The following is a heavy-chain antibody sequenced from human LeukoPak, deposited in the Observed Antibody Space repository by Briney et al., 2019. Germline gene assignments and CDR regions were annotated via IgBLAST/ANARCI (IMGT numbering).Heavy chain of an antibody. J-gene: IGHJ5*02. Sequence: LSQTLSLTCAISGDRVSSNSAAWNWIRQSPSRGLEWLGRTYYRSKWFNDYAVSVKSRITINPDTSKNQFSLQLNSVTAEDTAVYYCTRFNSNTKWFDPWGQGTLVTVSS. CDR1: GDRVSSNSAA. V-gene: IGHV6-1*01. CDR3: TRFNSNTKWFDP. D-gene: IGHD3-3*01. CDR2: TYYRSKWFN.